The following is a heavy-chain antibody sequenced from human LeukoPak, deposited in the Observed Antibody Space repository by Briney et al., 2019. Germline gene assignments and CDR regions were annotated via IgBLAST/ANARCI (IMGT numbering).Heavy chain of an antibody. CDR1: GGSISSYY. CDR2: IYYSGST. J-gene: IGHJ4*02. D-gene: IGHD3-9*01. CDR3: ARAYYDILTGYYSFDY. V-gene: IGHV4-59*01. Sequence: SETLSLTCTVPGGSISSYYWSWIRQPPGKGLEWIGYIYYSGSTNYNPSLKSRVTISVDTSKNQFSLKLSSVTAADTAVYYCARAYYDILTGYYSFDYWGQGTLVTVSS.